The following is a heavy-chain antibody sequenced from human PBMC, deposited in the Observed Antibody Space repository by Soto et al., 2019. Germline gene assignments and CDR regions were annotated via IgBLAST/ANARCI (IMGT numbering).Heavy chain of an antibody. J-gene: IGHJ3*02. CDR2: IYPSGGDS. Sequence: QVQLVQSGPEVKRPGASVKVSCKTSGYAFTSYYVHWVRQAPGQGLEWIGIIYPSGGDSSSAQKFQGRVTLTSDTATSTVVMELGSLRYEATAVYYCARRETHFGEDAMDMWGQGTVVTVAS. CDR1: GYAFTSYY. CDR3: ARRETHFGEDAMDM. V-gene: IGHV1-46*01. D-gene: IGHD3-10*01.